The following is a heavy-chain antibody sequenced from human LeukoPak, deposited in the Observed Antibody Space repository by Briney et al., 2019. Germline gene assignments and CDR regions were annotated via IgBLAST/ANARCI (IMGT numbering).Heavy chain of an antibody. CDR1: GFTYSSYA. J-gene: IGHJ4*02. Sequence: GGSLRLSCAASGFTYSSYAMSWVRQGPGKGLEWVSAISGSGGSTYYADSVKGRFTISRDNSKNTLYLQMNSLRAEDTAVYYCAKDQYYDSSGYSHDYWGQGTLVTASS. CDR3: AKDQYYDSSGYSHDY. D-gene: IGHD3-22*01. CDR2: ISGSGGST. V-gene: IGHV3-23*01.